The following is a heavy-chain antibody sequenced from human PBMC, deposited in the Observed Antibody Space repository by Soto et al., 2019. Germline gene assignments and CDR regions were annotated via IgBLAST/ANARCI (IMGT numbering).Heavy chain of an antibody. D-gene: IGHD3-10*01. Sequence: SETLSLTCTVSGGSISVSRYYGGWIRQPPGKGLEWIGSIYYSGSTYYNPSLKSRGTISVDTSKNQFSLKLSPVTAADTAVYYRARIRPSLDYWGQGTLVTVSS. J-gene: IGHJ4*02. V-gene: IGHV4-39*01. CDR3: ARIRPSLDY. CDR1: GGSISVSRYY. CDR2: IYYSGST.